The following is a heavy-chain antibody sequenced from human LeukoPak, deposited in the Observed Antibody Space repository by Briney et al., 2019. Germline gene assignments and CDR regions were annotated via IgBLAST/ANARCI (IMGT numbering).Heavy chain of an antibody. CDR1: GGTFSSYA. V-gene: IGHV1-69*13. CDR2: IIPIFGTA. CDR3: ARVDAYCGGDCYDPTDFDY. Sequence: SVKVSCKASGGTFSSYAISWVRQAPGQGLEWMGGIIPIFGTANYAQKFQGRVTITADESTSTAYMELSSLRSEDTAVYYCARVDAYCGGDCYDPTDFDYWGQGTLVTVSS. D-gene: IGHD2-21*01. J-gene: IGHJ4*02.